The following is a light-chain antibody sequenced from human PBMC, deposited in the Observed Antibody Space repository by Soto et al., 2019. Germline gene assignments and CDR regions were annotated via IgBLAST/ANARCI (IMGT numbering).Light chain of an antibody. CDR2: DTS. Sequence: EIVLTQSPATLSVSPGERATLSCRASQSVTKYVAWYQKKPGQAPRLLIYDTSNRATGIPARFSGSGSGTDFTLTISSLQPDDFATYYCQQYHRYSWTFGQGTKVDI. J-gene: IGKJ1*01. V-gene: IGKV3-11*01. CDR1: QSVTKY. CDR3: QQYHRYSWT.